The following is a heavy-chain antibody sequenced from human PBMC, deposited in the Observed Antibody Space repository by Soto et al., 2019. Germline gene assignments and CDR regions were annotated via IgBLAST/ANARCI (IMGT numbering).Heavy chain of an antibody. J-gene: IGHJ4*02. V-gene: IGHV3-48*02. Sequence: GGSLRLSCGPSGFIFSKYSMNWVRQAPGKGLEWLSYISSTSVTIYYADSVRGRFTIFRGNAKNSLYLQMNSLRDEDTAVYYCAREATLGTSSFDYWGQGALVTVSS. CDR2: ISSTSVTI. CDR1: GFIFSKYS. CDR3: AREATLGTSSFDY. D-gene: IGHD1-7*01.